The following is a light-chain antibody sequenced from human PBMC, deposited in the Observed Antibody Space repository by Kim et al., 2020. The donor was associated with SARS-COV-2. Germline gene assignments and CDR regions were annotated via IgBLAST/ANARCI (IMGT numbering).Light chain of an antibody. CDR2: EEN. V-gene: IGLV3-1*01. J-gene: IGLJ2*01. CDR1: KVGDKY. Sequence: VSPGQTSSITCSGDKVGDKYVCWYQQKPGQSPVLVIYEENKRPSGIPERFSGSNSGNTATLTISGTQAMDEADYYCQAWDSRTVVFGGGTQLTVL. CDR3: QAWDSRTVV.